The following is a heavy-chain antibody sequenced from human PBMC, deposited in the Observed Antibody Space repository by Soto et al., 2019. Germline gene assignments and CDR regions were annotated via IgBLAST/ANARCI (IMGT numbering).Heavy chain of an antibody. CDR2: IYYSGGT. V-gene: IGHV4-39*01. CDR1: GGSISSDTYY. CDR3: ARHGLQNWTPGTEYFDF. D-gene: IGHD1-1*01. Sequence: SETLSLTCTVSGGSISSDTYYWAWIRRPPGKGLEWIGSIYYSGGTSYKPSLRSRVGISIDTSSSQFSLWLTSVTAADTAVYYCARHGLQNWTPGTEYFDFGSQGTLVTVSS. J-gene: IGHJ4*02.